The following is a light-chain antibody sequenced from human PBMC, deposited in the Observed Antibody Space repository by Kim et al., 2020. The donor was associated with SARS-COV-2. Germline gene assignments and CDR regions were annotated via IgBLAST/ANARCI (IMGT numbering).Light chain of an antibody. CDR2: GNS. V-gene: IGLV1-40*01. J-gene: IGLJ3*02. CDR3: QSYDSSLNWV. CDR1: SSNIGAGYD. Sequence: GQRVTSSCTGSSSNIGAGYDVHWYQQLPGTAPKLLIYGNSNRPSGVPDRFSGSKSGTSASLAITGLQAEDEADYYCQSYDSSLNWVFGGGTKVTVL.